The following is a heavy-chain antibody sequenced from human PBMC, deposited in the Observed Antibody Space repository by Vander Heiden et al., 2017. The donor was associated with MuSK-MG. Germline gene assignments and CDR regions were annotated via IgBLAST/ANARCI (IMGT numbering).Heavy chain of an antibody. V-gene: IGHV4-59*08. CDR3: ARTAREFDY. Sequence: QVQLQESGPGLVKPSETLSLTCTVSGVSITTYYWSCIRQPPGKGLEWIGYISYSGDTNSNPSLKSRVTISVDTSKNQFSLKLSSVTAADTAVYYCARTAREFDYWGQGTLVSVSS. J-gene: IGHJ4*02. CDR2: ISYSGDT. CDR1: GVSITTYY. D-gene: IGHD5-18*01.